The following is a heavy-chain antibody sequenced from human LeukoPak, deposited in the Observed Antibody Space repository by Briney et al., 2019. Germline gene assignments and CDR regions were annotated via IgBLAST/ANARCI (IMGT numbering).Heavy chain of an antibody. CDR1: GFPFSSYS. Sequence: PGGSLRLSWAPSGFPFSSYSMNWVRRAPGRGLEWVSSISTGIDYMYYADSVKGRFTISRDNAKNSLYLQMNSLRAEDTAVYYCARAIFSRGWYLVDYWGQGTLVTVS. D-gene: IGHD6-19*01. CDR2: ISTGIDYM. V-gene: IGHV3-21*01. J-gene: IGHJ4*02. CDR3: ARAIFSRGWYLVDY.